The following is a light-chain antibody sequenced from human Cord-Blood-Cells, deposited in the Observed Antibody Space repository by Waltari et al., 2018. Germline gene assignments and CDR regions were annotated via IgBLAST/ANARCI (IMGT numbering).Light chain of an antibody. CDR3: SSYTSSSNWV. V-gene: IGLV2-14*03. CDR1: SSDVGGYNY. Sequence: QSALTQPAPVSGSPGQSITIPCTGTSSDVGGYNYVSWYQQHPSKAPKLMIYDVSNRPSGVSNRFSGSKSGNTASLTISGLQAEDEADYYCSSYTSSSNWVFGGGTKLTVL. CDR2: DVS. J-gene: IGLJ3*02.